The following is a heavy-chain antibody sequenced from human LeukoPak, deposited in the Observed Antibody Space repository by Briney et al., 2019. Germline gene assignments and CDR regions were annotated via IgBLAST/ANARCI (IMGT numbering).Heavy chain of an antibody. CDR2: INPNSGGT. D-gene: IGHD1-26*01. Sequence: ASVKVSCKASGYTFTGYYMHWVRQAPGQGLEWMGWINPNSGGTNYAQKFQGRVTMTRDTSISTAYRELSRLRSDDTAVYYCARAHGRIVGATGYYYYYMDVWGKGTTVTVSS. CDR3: ARAHGRIVGATGYYYYYMDV. J-gene: IGHJ6*03. CDR1: GYTFTGYY. V-gene: IGHV1-2*02.